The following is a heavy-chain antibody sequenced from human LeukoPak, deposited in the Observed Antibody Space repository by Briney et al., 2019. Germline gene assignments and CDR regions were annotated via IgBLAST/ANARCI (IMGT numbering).Heavy chain of an antibody. CDR2: TWYDGSNK. J-gene: IGHJ6*02. D-gene: IGHD3-10*01. V-gene: IGHV3-33*01. Sequence: GGSLRLSCAASGFTFSSYGMHWVRQAPGKGLEWVAVTWYDGSNKYYADSVKGRFTISRDNSKNTLYLQMNSLRAEDTAVYYCARDLVRYYYYYGMDVWGQGTTVTVSS. CDR3: ARDLVRYYYYYGMDV. CDR1: GFTFSSYG.